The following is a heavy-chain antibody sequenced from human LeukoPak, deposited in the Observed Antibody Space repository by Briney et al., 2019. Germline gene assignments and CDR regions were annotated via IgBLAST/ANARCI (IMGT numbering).Heavy chain of an antibody. V-gene: IGHV4-34*01. J-gene: IGHJ4*02. CDR3: ARHGGGELGTFDY. Sequence: PSETLSLTCAVYGGSFSGYYWSWIRQPPGKGLEWIGEINHSGSTNYNPSLKSRVTISVDTSKNQFSLKLSSVTAADTAVYYCARHGGGELGTFDYWGQGTLVTVSS. D-gene: IGHD7-27*01. CDR1: GGSFSGYY. CDR2: INHSGST.